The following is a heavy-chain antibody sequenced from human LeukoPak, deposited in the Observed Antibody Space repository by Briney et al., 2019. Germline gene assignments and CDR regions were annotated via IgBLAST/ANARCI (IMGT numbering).Heavy chain of an antibody. J-gene: IGHJ6*03. CDR3: ARLGRAYSSGWYYYYYMDV. D-gene: IGHD6-19*01. Sequence: GESLKISCKGSGYIFTSYWIGWVRQMPGKGLEWMGIIYPGDSDTRYSPSFQGQVTISADKSISTAYLQWSSLKASDTAMYYCARLGRAYSSGWYYYYYMDVWGKGTTVTVSS. CDR2: IYPGDSDT. V-gene: IGHV5-51*01. CDR1: GYIFTSYW.